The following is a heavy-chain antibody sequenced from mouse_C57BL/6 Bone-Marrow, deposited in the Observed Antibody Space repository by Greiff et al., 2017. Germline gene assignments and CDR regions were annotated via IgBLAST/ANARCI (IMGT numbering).Heavy chain of an antibody. D-gene: IGHD2-3*01. Sequence: EVQLQQSGPVLVKPGASVKMSCKASGYTFTDYYMNWVKQSHGKSLEWIGVINPYNGGTSYNQKFKGKATLTVDKSSSTAYMELNSLTSEDSAVXYCAILGDDGYLFDYWGQGTTLTVSS. CDR2: INPYNGGT. J-gene: IGHJ2*01. V-gene: IGHV1-19*01. CDR3: AILGDDGYLFDY. CDR1: GYTFTDYY.